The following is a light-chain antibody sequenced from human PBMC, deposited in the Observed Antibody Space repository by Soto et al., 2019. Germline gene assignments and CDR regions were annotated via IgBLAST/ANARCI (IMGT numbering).Light chain of an antibody. CDR1: QSVRNSL. V-gene: IGKV3-20*01. J-gene: IGKJ4*01. CDR2: DAS. Sequence: EIVLTQSPGTLSLSPGERATLSCRASQSVRNSLLAWYQQKPGQPPRLLIYDASTRATATPERFSGSGSGTEFTLTISSLQPDDFATYYCQQYNSYYTFGGGTKVDIK. CDR3: QQYNSYYT.